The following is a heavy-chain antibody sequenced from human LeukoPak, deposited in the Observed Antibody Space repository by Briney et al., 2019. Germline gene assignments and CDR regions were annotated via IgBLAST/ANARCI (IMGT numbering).Heavy chain of an antibody. V-gene: IGHV1-2*02. CDR1: GYTFTGYY. Sequence: GASVKVSCKASGYTFTGYYMHWVRQAPGQRLEWMGWINPNSGGTNYAQKFQGRVTMTRDTSISTAYMELSRLRSDDTAVYYCARVGRVVVVSAAMWNYWGQGSLVTVSS. CDR3: ARVGRVVVVSAAMWNY. D-gene: IGHD2-2*01. J-gene: IGHJ4*02. CDR2: INPNSGGT.